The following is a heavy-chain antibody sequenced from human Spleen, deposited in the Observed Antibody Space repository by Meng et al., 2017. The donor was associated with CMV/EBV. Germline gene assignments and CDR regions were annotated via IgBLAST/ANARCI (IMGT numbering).Heavy chain of an antibody. CDR1: GYTFTGYY. Sequence: ASVKVSCKASGYTFTGYYMHWVRQAPGQGLEWMGWINPNTGGTNTAQKFQGRVTITRNTSINTAYMELSSLRSEDTAVYYCAITYRSSWFDYWGQGTLVTVSS. CDR3: AITYRSSWFDY. J-gene: IGHJ4*02. CDR2: INPNTGGT. V-gene: IGHV1-2*02. D-gene: IGHD2/OR15-2a*01.